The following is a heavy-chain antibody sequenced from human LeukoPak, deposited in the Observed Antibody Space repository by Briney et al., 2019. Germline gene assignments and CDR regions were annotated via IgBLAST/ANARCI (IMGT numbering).Heavy chain of an antibody. V-gene: IGHV1-69*04. CDR3: ARGDWVGYYFDY. CDR2: IIPILGIA. J-gene: IGHJ4*02. D-gene: IGHD3-10*01. Sequence: ASVKVSCKASGGTFSSYAISWVRQAPGQGLEWMGRIIPILGIANYAQKFQGRVTITADKSTSTAYMELRGLRSDDTAVYYCARGDWVGYYFDYWGQGTLVTVSS. CDR1: GGTFSSYA.